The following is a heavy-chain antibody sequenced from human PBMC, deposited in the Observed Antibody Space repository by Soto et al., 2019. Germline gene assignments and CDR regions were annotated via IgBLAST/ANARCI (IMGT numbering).Heavy chain of an antibody. V-gene: IGHV4-39*01. CDR2: IYYSGST. Sequence: SETLSLTCTVSGGSISSSSYYWGWIRQPPGKGLEWIGSIYYSGSTYYNPSLKSRVTISVDTSKNQFSLKLSSVTAADTAVYYCARIKRGYSGYVPYWGQGTLVTVSS. CDR3: ARIKRGYSGYVPY. CDR1: GGSISSSSYY. D-gene: IGHD5-12*01. J-gene: IGHJ4*02.